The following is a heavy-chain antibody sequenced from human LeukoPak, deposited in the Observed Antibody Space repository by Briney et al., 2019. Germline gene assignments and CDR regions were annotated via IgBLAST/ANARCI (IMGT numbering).Heavy chain of an antibody. V-gene: IGHV1-2*02. Sequence: EASVKVSCKASGYTFTDYYMHWVRQAPGQGFEWMGWINPNDGDTNYAQKFQGRVTMTRDTSISTARLEVSRLRSDDTAVYYCARANFLYCSSSTCLFDYWGQGTLVTVSS. D-gene: IGHD2-2*01. CDR1: GYTFTDYY. J-gene: IGHJ4*02. CDR3: ARANFLYCSSSTCLFDY. CDR2: INPNDGDT.